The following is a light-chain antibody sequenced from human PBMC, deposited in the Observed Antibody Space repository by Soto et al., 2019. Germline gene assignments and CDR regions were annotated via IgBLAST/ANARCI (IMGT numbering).Light chain of an antibody. Sequence: QSVLTQPPSASGTPGQRVTTPCSESTSNIGSNTVTWYQQLPGTAPKLLIYSNNQRPSGVPDRFSGSKSGTSASLAISGLQSEDEADYYCAAWDDSLNGVVFGGGTKLTVL. J-gene: IGLJ2*01. V-gene: IGLV1-44*01. CDR2: SNN. CDR3: AAWDDSLNGVV. CDR1: TSNIGSNT.